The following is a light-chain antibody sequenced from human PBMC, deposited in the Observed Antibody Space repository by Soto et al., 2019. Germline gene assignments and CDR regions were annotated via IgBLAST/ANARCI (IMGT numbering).Light chain of an antibody. V-gene: IGLV2-18*02. J-gene: IGLJ1*01. CDR2: EVS. CDR3: SSYTSISTYV. CDR1: SSDVGSYNR. Sequence: QSVLTQPPSVSGSPGQSVTTSCTGTSSDVGSYNRVSWYQQPPGTAPKLMIYEVSNRPSGVPDRFSGSKSGNTASLTISGLQAEDEADYYCSSYTSISTYVFGTGTKVTVL.